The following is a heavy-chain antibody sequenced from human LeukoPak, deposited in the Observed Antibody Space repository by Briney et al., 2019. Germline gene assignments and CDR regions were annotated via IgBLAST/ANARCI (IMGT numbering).Heavy chain of an antibody. Sequence: ASVRVSCKASGYSFTSYSISWVRQAPGQGLEWMGWISAYNGNTVSAQKVKGRVTMATDTSTSTAYMELRSLKSDDTAVYYCARASYCSDGSCYSDYWGQGTLVTVSS. CDR1: GYSFTSYS. CDR3: ARASYCSDGSCYSDY. V-gene: IGHV1-18*04. J-gene: IGHJ4*02. CDR2: ISAYNGNT. D-gene: IGHD2-15*01.